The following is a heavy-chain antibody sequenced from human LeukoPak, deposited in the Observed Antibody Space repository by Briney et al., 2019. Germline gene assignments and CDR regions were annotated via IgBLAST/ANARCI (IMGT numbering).Heavy chain of an antibody. CDR1: GSTFSDYY. D-gene: IGHD4-17*01. CDR3: ARDGDSISLTSFDY. V-gene: IGHV3-11*01. CDR2: ISSSGSTI. Sequence: TGGSLRLSCAASGSTFSDYYMSWIRQAPGKGLEWVSYISSSGSTIYYADSVKGRFTISRDNAKNSLYLQMNSLRAEDTAVYYCARDGDSISLTSFDYWGQGTLVTVSS. J-gene: IGHJ4*02.